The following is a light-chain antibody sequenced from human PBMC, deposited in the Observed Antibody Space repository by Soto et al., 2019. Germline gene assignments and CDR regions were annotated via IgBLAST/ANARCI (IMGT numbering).Light chain of an antibody. Sequence: EIVLTQSPATLSLSPGERATLSCRASQSVSSYLAWYQQKPGQAPRLLIYDASNRATGIPARFSGSGSGTDFTLTISRLEPEDFAVYYCQQRRNWPPWTLGQGTKVDIK. CDR1: QSVSSY. CDR3: QQRRNWPPWT. CDR2: DAS. J-gene: IGKJ1*01. V-gene: IGKV3-11*01.